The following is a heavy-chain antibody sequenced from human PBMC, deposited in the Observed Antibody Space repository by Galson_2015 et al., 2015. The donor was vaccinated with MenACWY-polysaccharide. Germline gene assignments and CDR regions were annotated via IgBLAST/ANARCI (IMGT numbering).Heavy chain of an antibody. D-gene: IGHD1-26*01. V-gene: IGHV3-48*01. J-gene: IGHJ4*02. Sequence: SLRLSCAASGFTFSSYSMNWVRQAPGKGLEWVSYISSSSSTIYYADSVKGRFTISRDNSKNTLYLQMNSLRAEDTAVYYCAKRHTVGATQYWGQGTLVTVSS. CDR1: GFTFSSYS. CDR3: AKRHTVGATQY. CDR2: ISSSSSTI.